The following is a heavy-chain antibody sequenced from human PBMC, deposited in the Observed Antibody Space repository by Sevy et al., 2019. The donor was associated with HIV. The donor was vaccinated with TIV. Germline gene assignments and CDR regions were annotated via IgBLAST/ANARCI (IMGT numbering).Heavy chain of an antibody. CDR2: IYYSGST. CDR3: AGLGVYAIPSYYYYGMDV. CDR1: GGSISSSSYY. D-gene: IGHD2-8*01. J-gene: IGHJ6*02. Sequence: SETLSLTCTVSGGSISSSSYYWGWIRQPPGKGLEWIGNIYYSGSTYYNPSLKSRVTISVDTSKNQFSLKLSSVTAADTAAYYCAGLGVYAIPSYYYYGMDVWGQGTTVTVSS. V-gene: IGHV4-39*01.